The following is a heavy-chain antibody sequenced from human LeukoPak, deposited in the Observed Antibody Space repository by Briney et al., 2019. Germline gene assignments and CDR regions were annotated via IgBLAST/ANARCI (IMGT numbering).Heavy chain of an antibody. CDR3: ARVPQYYYDSSGYQKHFDY. D-gene: IGHD3-22*01. Sequence: ASVKVSCKASGYTFTSHGISWVRQAPGQGLEWMGWISAYNGNTNYAQKLQGRVTMTTDTSTSTAYMELRSLRSDDTAVYYCARVPQYYYDSSGYQKHFDYWGQGTLVTVSS. V-gene: IGHV1-18*01. J-gene: IGHJ4*02. CDR2: ISAYNGNT. CDR1: GYTFTSHG.